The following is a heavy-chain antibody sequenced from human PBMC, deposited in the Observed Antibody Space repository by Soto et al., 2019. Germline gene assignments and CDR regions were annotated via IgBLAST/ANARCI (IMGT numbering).Heavy chain of an antibody. V-gene: IGHV2-5*01. Sequence: SGPTLVNPTQTLTLTCTFSGFSLSTSAVGVGWIRQPPGKALEWLALIYWNDDKRYSPSLKSRLTITKDTSKNQVVLTMTNMDPVDTATYYCAHSGPLLRYFDWHSDAFDIWGQGTMVTVSS. CDR3: AHSGPLLRYFDWHSDAFDI. J-gene: IGHJ3*02. CDR2: IYWNDDK. CDR1: GFSLSTSAVG. D-gene: IGHD3-9*01.